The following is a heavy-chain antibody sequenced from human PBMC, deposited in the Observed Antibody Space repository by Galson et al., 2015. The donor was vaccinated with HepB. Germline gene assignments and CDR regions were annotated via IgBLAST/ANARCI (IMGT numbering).Heavy chain of an antibody. CDR2: IFHSGIT. V-gene: IGHV4-34*12. CDR1: DGSFSDYY. Sequence: SETLSLTCAVYDGSFSDYYWNWIRQSPGKGPEWIGEIFHSGITNYNPSLKSRVTMSVDTSKKTFSLKLTSVTVAETAVYYCARGTKGRDYFDYWSQGSLVTVSS. J-gene: IGHJ4*02. CDR3: ARGTKGRDYFDY.